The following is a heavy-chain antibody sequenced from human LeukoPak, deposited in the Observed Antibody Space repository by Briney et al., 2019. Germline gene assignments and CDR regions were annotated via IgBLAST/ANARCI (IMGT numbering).Heavy chain of an antibody. V-gene: IGHV4-39*02. CDR2: IYYSGST. Sequence: SETLSLTCTVSGGSISSSSYYWGWIRRPPGKGLEWIGSIYYSGSTYYNPSLKSRVTISVDTSKNHFSLKLNSVTAADTAVYYCASPLGSESSIDYWGQGTLVTVSS. CDR1: GGSISSSSYY. CDR3: ASPLGSESSIDY. J-gene: IGHJ4*02. D-gene: IGHD3-10*01.